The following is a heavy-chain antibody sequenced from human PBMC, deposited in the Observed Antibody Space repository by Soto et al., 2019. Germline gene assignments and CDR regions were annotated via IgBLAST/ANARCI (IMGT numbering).Heavy chain of an antibody. CDR3: ARGHYYDSSSYFDY. V-gene: IGHV3-48*02. J-gene: IGHJ4*02. CDR2: ISSSSTI. D-gene: IGHD3-22*01. Sequence: GGSLRLSCAASGFTFSSYSMNWVRQAPGKGLEWVSYISSSSTIYYADSVKGRFTISRDNAKNSLYMQMHSLRDEDTAVYYCARGHYYDSSSYFDYWGQGTLVTVSS. CDR1: GFTFSSYS.